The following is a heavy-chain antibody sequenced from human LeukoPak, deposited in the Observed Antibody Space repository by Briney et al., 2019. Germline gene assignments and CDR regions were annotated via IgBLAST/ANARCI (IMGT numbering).Heavy chain of an antibody. CDR1: GDSVSSNSAA. Sequence: SQTLSLTCAISGDSVSSNSAAWNWIRQSPSRGLEWLGRTYYRSSWYNDYTLSLRGRITVDPDTSKNQFSLQLNSVSPEDTAVYYCARGGRFGELVFDYWGQGTLVTVSS. V-gene: IGHV6-1*01. CDR2: TYYRSSWYN. CDR3: ARGGRFGELVFDY. J-gene: IGHJ4*02. D-gene: IGHD3-10*01.